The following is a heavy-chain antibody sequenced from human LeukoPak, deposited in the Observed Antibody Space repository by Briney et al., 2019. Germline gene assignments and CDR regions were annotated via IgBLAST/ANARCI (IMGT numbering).Heavy chain of an antibody. D-gene: IGHD1-7*01. CDR3: AKDRVYNWNYLGENYYYYYMDV. CDR1: GFTFSSYG. J-gene: IGHJ6*03. CDR2: IRYDGSNK. Sequence: GGSLRLSCAASGFTFSSYGMHWVRQAPGKGLEWVAFIRYDGSNKYYADSVKGRFTISRDNSKNTLYLQMNSLRAEDTAVYYCAKDRVYNWNYLGENYYYYYMDVWGKGTTVTVSS. V-gene: IGHV3-30*02.